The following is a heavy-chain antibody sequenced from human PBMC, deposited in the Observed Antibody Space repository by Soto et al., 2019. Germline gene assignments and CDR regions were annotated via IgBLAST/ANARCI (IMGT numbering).Heavy chain of an antibody. D-gene: IGHD3-10*01. CDR2: IWYDGSNK. CDR3: ARDLKGVKQKYYYYYGMDV. CDR1: GFTFSSYG. V-gene: IGHV3-33*01. J-gene: IGHJ6*02. Sequence: GGSLRLSCAASGFTFSSYGMHWVRQAPGKGLEWVAVIWYDGSNKYYADSVKGRFTISRDNSKNTLYLQMNSLRAEDTAVYYCARDLKGVKQKYYYYYGMDVWGQGTTVTVSS.